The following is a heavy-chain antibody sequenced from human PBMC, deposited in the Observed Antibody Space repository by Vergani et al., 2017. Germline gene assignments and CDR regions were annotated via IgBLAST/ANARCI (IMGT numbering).Heavy chain of an antibody. Sequence: QVQLVQSGAEVKKPGSSVKVSCKASRGTFSSYAISWVRQAPGQGLEWMGGIIPIFGTANYAQKFQGRVTITADESTSTAYMELSSLRSEDTAVYYCATGALYYDFSSYYYYYMDVWGKGTTVTVSS. D-gene: IGHD3-3*01. V-gene: IGHV1-69*01. CDR2: IIPIFGTA. J-gene: IGHJ6*03. CDR1: RGTFSSYA. CDR3: ATGALYYDFSSYYYYYMDV.